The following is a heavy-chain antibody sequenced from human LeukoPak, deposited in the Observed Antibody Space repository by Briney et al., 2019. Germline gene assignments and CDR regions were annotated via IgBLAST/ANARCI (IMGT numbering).Heavy chain of an antibody. D-gene: IGHD6-6*01. V-gene: IGHV3-21*01. J-gene: IGHJ4*02. CDR1: GFTFSSYT. CDR3: ARDVVRLFDY. CDR2: ISGSSSYI. Sequence: GGSLRLSCAASGFTFSSYTMTWVRQAPGKGLEWVSSISGSSSYIYDTDSVKGRFTISRDNAKNSLYLQMNSLRAEDTAVYYCARDVVRLFDYWGQGTLVTVSS.